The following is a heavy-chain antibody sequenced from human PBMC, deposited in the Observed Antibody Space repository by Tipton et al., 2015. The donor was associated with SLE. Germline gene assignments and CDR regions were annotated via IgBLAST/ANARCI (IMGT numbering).Heavy chain of an antibody. D-gene: IGHD5/OR15-5a*01. J-gene: IGHJ5*02. CDR2: ISDGGDT. V-gene: IGHV4-59*11. CDR3: ARDGVYDSMYNWFDT. CDR1: GGSISSHY. Sequence: TLSLTCSVSGGSISSHYWIWIRQPPGKGLEWIGYISDGGDTNQNPSLKSRVTMSVDSAKNQFSLKLTSVTAADTAVYFCARDGVYDSMYNWFDTWGQGTLVTVSS.